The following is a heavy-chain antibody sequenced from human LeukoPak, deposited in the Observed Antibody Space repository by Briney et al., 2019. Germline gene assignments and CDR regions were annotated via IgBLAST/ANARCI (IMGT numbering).Heavy chain of an antibody. CDR2: IYSSGST. D-gene: IGHD5-18*01. CDR1: GGSISSYY. Sequence: SETLSLTCTVSGGSISSYYWSWIRQPPGKGLEWIGYIYSSGSTNYKSSLKSRVTISVDTSKNQFSLKLSSVTAADTAVYYCARTTEGGYSYGYFYYYYMDVWGKGTTVTISS. J-gene: IGHJ6*03. V-gene: IGHV4-59*01. CDR3: ARTTEGGYSYGYFYYYYMDV.